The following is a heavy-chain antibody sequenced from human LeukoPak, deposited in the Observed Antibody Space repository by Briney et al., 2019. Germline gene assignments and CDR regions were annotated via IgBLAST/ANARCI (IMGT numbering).Heavy chain of an antibody. J-gene: IGHJ5*02. V-gene: IGHV6-1*01. CDR2: TYYRSKWYN. Sequence: SQTLSLTCASSGDSVSSNSAAWNWIRQSPSRGLEWLGRTYYRSKWYNDYAVSVKSRITINPDTSKNQFSLQLNSVTPEDTAVYYCARDKYYYDSSGYLVSSWFDPWGQGTLVTVSS. D-gene: IGHD3-22*01. CDR3: ARDKYYYDSSGYLVSSWFDP. CDR1: GDSVSSNSAA.